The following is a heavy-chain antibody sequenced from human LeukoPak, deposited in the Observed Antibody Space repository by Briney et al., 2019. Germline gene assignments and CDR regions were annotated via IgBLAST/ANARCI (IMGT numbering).Heavy chain of an antibody. CDR1: GYTFTSYY. CDR2: ISTFNGDT. CDR3: ARTPYYDILTDYLLPIDY. Sequence: GASVKVSCKASGYTFTSYYIHWVRQAPGQGLEWLGWISTFNGDTKYAQKLQVRVTMTTDTSTSTAYMELRSLRSDDTAVYFCARTPYYDILTDYLLPIDYWGQGTLVTVSS. D-gene: IGHD3-9*01. J-gene: IGHJ4*02. V-gene: IGHV1-18*04.